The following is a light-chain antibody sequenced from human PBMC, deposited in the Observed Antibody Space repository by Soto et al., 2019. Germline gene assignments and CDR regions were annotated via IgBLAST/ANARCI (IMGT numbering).Light chain of an antibody. J-gene: IGKJ1*01. V-gene: IGKV3-11*01. CDR2: DAS. CDR1: QSVSSY. CDR3: QQRSNWPGT. Sequence: EIVLTQSPATLSLSPGERATLSCRASQSVSSYLAWYQQKPGQAPRLLIYDASNRATGIPARFSGSGSGTDFTLTSSSLEPEDFAVYYCQQRSNWPGTVGQGTKVEIK.